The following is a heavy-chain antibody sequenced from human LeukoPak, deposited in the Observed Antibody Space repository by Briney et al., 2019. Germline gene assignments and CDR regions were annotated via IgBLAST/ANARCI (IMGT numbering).Heavy chain of an antibody. CDR2: ISGSGGST. CDR1: GFTFTRYV. J-gene: IGHJ4*02. Sequence: HPGGSLRLSCAASGFTFTRYVMTWVRQAPGKGLEWVSGISGSGGSTYYADSVKGRFTISRDNSKNTLYLQMNSLRAEDTAVYYCAKAPSLPNGDYGPLDYWGQGTLVTVSS. D-gene: IGHD4-17*01. CDR3: AKAPSLPNGDYGPLDY. V-gene: IGHV3-23*01.